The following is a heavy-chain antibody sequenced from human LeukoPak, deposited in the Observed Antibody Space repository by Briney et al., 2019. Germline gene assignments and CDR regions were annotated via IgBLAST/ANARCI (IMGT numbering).Heavy chain of an antibody. Sequence: PSETLSLTCTASGGSISSYYWSWIRQPPGKGLEWIGYIYYSGSTNYNPSLKSRVTISVDTSKSQFSLKLSSVTAADTAVYYCARGSGSYYVYWGQGTLVTVSS. V-gene: IGHV4-59*01. CDR2: IYYSGST. J-gene: IGHJ4*02. CDR1: GGSISSYY. D-gene: IGHD1-26*01. CDR3: ARGSGSYYVY.